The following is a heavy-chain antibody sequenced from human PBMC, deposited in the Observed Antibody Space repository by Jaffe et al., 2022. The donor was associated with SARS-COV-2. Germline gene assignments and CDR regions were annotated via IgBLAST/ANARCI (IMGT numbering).Heavy chain of an antibody. CDR2: ISYDGSNK. CDR1: GFTFSSYA. D-gene: IGHD2-15*01. V-gene: IGHV3-30-3*01. J-gene: IGHJ4*02. Sequence: QVQLVESGGGVVQPGRSLRLSCAASGFTFSSYAMHWVRQAPGKGLEWVAVISYDGSNKYYADSVKGRFTISRDNSKNTLYLQMNSLRAEDTAVYYCARGGVVVVAATFDDFDYWGQGTLVTVSS. CDR3: ARGGVVVVAATFDDFDY.